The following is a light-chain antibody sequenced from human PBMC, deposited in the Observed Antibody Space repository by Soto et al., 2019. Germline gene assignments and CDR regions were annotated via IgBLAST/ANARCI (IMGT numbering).Light chain of an antibody. J-gene: IGKJ1*01. V-gene: IGKV1-6*01. CDR1: QGIRDD. CDR3: QHYNSYSEA. Sequence: AIQMTQSPSSLSASVGDRVTITCRASQGIRDDLGWYQQKPGKAPKLLIYTASSLQSGLPSRFSGSGSGTDFTLTISSLQPEDFATYYCQHYNSYSEAFGQGTKVDIK. CDR2: TAS.